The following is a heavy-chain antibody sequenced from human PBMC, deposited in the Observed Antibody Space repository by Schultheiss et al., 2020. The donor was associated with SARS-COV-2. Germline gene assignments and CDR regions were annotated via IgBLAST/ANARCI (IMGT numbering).Heavy chain of an antibody. V-gene: IGHV3-7*01. J-gene: IGHJ4*02. CDR3: ARAPPENYYDSSGYPDY. CDR1: GFTFSSYE. D-gene: IGHD3-22*01. CDR2: IKQDGSEK. Sequence: GGSLRLSCAASGFTFSSYEMNWVRQAPGKGLEWVASIKQDGSEKYYVDSVKGRFTISRDNAKNSLYLQMNSLRAEDTAVYYCARAPPENYYDSSGYPDYWGQGTLVTVSS.